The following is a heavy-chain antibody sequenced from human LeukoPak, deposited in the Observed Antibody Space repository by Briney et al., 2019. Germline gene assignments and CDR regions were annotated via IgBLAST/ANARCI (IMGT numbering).Heavy chain of an antibody. D-gene: IGHD1-26*01. CDR3: AKEVGAMAPIDY. CDR2: IRYDGSNK. J-gene: IGHJ4*02. CDR1: GFTFSSYG. Sequence: GGSLRLSCAASGFTFSSYGMHWVRQAPGKGLEWVAFIRYDGSNKYYADSVKGRFTISRDNSKNTLYLQMNSLRAEDTAVYYCAKEVGAMAPIDYWGQGTLVTVSS. V-gene: IGHV3-30*02.